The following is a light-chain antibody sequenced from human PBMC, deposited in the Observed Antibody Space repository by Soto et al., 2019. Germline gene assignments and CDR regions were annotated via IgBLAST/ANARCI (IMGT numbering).Light chain of an antibody. CDR3: QSYDSSLSGSV. CDR1: SSNIGAGYD. Sequence: QSVLTQPPSVSGAPGQRVTISCTGSSSNIGAGYDVHWYQQLPGTAPKLLIYGNGNRPSGVPDRVSGSKSGTSGSLAITGLQAEDEADYYCQSYDSSLSGSVFGGGTKLTVL. CDR2: GNG. J-gene: IGLJ2*01. V-gene: IGLV1-40*01.